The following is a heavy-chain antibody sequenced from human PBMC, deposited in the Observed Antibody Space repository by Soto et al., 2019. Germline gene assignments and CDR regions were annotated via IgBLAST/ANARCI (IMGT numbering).Heavy chain of an antibody. J-gene: IGHJ4*02. D-gene: IGHD3-3*01. CDR2: IYPSDSDT. V-gene: IGHV5-51*01. Sequence: PGESLEISCKGSGYNFAGYWIAWVRQMPGKGLELMGIIYPSDSDTRYRPSFQGQVTISADKSISSAHLQWSSLGASDTAMYYCARGGVSTRTLDYWGQGTPVTVSS. CDR3: ARGGVSTRTLDY. CDR1: GYNFAGYW.